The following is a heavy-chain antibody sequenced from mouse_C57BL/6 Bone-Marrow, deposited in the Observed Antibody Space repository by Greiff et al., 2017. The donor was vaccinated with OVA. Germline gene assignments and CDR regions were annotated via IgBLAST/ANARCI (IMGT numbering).Heavy chain of an antibody. CDR3: ARTSYYSNYEGSFDY. J-gene: IGHJ2*01. CDR2: INPNNGGT. V-gene: IGHV1-26*01. D-gene: IGHD2-5*01. Sequence: EVQLQQSGPELVKPGASVKISCKASGYTFTDYYMNWVKQSHGKSLEWIGDINPNNGGTSYNQKFKGKATLTVDKSSSTAYMELRSLTSEDSAVYYCARTSYYSNYEGSFDYWGQGTTLTVSS. CDR1: GYTFTDYY.